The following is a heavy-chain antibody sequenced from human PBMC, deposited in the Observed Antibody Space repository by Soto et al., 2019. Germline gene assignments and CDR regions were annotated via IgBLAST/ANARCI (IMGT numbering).Heavy chain of an antibody. CDR2: IIPIFGTA. Sequence: QVQLVQSGAEVKKPGSSVKVSCKAYGGTFSSYAISWVRQAPGQGLEWMGGIIPIFGTANYAQKFQGRVTITADESTSTAYMELSSLRSEDTAVYYCARGVRTYYDSSGYYGLDYWGQGTLVTVSS. CDR1: GGTFSSYA. CDR3: ARGVRTYYDSSGYYGLDY. V-gene: IGHV1-69*01. J-gene: IGHJ4*02. D-gene: IGHD3-22*01.